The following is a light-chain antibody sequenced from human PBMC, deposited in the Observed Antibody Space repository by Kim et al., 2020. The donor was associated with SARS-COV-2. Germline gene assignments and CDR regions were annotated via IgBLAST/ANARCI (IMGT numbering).Light chain of an antibody. V-gene: IGKV3-15*01. J-gene: IGKJ2*01. CDR3: QQYNNWPHT. CDR1: QSVSSD. CDR2: GAS. Sequence: SVSPGERATRSCRASQSVSSDLAWYQQKPGQAPRLLIYGASTRATGIPARFSGSGSGTEFTLTISSLQSEDFALYYCQQYNNWPHTFGQGTKLEIK.